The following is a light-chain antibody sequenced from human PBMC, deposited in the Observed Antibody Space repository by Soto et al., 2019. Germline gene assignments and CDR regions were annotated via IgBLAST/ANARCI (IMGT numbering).Light chain of an antibody. V-gene: IGKV3-15*01. CDR3: QQRSPLT. CDR1: QSVSSN. Sequence: EIVMTQSPATVSVSPVERVTLSCRASQSVSSNLAWYQQKPGQAPRLLIYGASTRATDIPVRFSGSGSGTEFTLTISSLEPEDFAVYYCQQRSPLTFGGGTKVDIK. CDR2: GAS. J-gene: IGKJ4*01.